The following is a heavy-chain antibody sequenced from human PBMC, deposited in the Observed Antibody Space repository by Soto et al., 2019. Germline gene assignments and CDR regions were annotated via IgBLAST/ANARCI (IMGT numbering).Heavy chain of an antibody. J-gene: IGHJ6*02. D-gene: IGHD5-18*01. Sequence: SETLSLTCTVSGGSISSYYWSWIRQPPGKGLEWIGYIYYSGSTNYNPSLKSRVTISVDTSKNQFSLKLSSVTAADTAVYYCARGGYSYGYYYYGMDVWGQGTTVTVSS. V-gene: IGHV4-59*01. CDR1: GGSISSYY. CDR2: IYYSGST. CDR3: ARGGYSYGYYYYGMDV.